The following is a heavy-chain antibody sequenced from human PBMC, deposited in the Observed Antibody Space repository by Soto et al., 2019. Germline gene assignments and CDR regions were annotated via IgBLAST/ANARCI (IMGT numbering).Heavy chain of an antibody. V-gene: IGHV1-24*01. J-gene: IGHJ4*02. CDR1: GYTLTELS. CDR2: FDPEDGET. CDR3: ATRRVYSGSYWDFDY. D-gene: IGHD1-26*01. Sequence: ASGKVSCKVSGYTLTELSMHWVRQAPGKGLEWMGGFDPEDGETIYAQKFQGRVTMTEDTSTDTAYMELSSLRSEDTAVYYCATRRVYSGSYWDFDYWGQGTLVTVSS.